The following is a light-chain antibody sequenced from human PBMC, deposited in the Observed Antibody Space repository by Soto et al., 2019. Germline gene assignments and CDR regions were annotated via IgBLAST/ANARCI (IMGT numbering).Light chain of an antibody. V-gene: IGKV1-13*02. CDR1: QGISSA. CDR3: QQFNSFPFT. J-gene: IGKJ5*01. Sequence: AIQLTQSPSSLSASVGDRVTITCRASQGISSALAWYQQKLGKAPKFLIYDASSLESGVPSRFSGSGSGTDFTLTISSLQPEDFATYYCQQFNSFPFTFGHGTRLEIK. CDR2: DAS.